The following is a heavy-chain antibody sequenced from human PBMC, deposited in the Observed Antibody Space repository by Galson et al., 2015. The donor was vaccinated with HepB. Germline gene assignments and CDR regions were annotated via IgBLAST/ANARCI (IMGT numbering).Heavy chain of an antibody. CDR3: ARDPRVLLWFGERGNAFDI. CDR2: IIPILGIA. D-gene: IGHD3-10*01. J-gene: IGHJ3*02. V-gene: IGHV1-69*04. CDR1: GGTFSSYT. Sequence: SVKVSCKASGGTFSSYTISWVRQAPGQGLEWMGRIIPILGIANYAQKFQGRVTITADKPTSTAYMELSSLRSEDTAVYYCARDPRVLLWFGERGNAFDIWGQGTMVTVSS.